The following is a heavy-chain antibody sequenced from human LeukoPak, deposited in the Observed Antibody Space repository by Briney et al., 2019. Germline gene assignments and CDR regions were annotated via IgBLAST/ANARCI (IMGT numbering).Heavy chain of an antibody. D-gene: IGHD1-26*01. Sequence: GRSLRLSCVVSGLRFRNYGMHWVRQAPGKGLEWVAVIYYDGSNQYYADSVKGRFTVSRDNAKNTLYLQMDSLRAEDTAVYYCATDRNSGKYYDYWGQGTLVTVSS. CDR1: GLRFRNYG. V-gene: IGHV3-33*01. J-gene: IGHJ4*02. CDR2: IYYDGSNQ. CDR3: ATDRNSGKYYDY.